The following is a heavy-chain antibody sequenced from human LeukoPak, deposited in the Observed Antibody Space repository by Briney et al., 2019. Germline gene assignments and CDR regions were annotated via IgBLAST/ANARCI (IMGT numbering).Heavy chain of an antibody. CDR3: ARDYCSSTSCSGAFDP. J-gene: IGHJ5*02. CDR1: GGSFSGYY. V-gene: IGHV4-34*01. Sequence: SETLSLTCAVYGGSFSGYYWSWIRQPPGKGLEGIGEINHSGSTNYNPSLKSRITISVNTSKNQFSLKLISVTAADTAVYYCARDYCSSTSCSGAFDPWGQGTLVTVSS. D-gene: IGHD2-2*01. CDR2: INHSGST.